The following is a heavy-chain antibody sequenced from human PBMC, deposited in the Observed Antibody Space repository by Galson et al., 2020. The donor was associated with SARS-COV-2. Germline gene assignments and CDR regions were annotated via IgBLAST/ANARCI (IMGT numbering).Heavy chain of an antibody. CDR2: ISYDGSNK. V-gene: IGHV3-30*01. Sequence: GESLKISCAASGFTFSSYAMHWVRQAPGKGLEWVAVISYDGSNKYYADSVKGRFTISRDNSKNTLYLQMNSLRAEDTDVYYCASSTSLYYYYYMDVWGKGTTVTVSS. D-gene: IGHD2-2*01. CDR1: GFTFSSYA. J-gene: IGHJ6*03. CDR3: ASSTSLYYYYYMDV.